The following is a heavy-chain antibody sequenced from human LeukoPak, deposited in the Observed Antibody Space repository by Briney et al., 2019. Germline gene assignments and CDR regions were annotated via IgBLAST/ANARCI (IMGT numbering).Heavy chain of an antibody. V-gene: IGHV4-39*01. CDR2: IYYSGST. J-gene: IGHJ3*02. CDR1: GGSIGSSSYY. CDR3: ARPDSSGQIDHAFDI. Sequence: SETLSLTCTVSGGSIGSSSYYWGWIRQPPGKGLEWIGSIYYSGSTYYNPSLKSRVTISVDTSKNQFSLKLSSVTAADTAVYYCARPDSSGQIDHAFDIWGQGTMVTVSS. D-gene: IGHD3-22*01.